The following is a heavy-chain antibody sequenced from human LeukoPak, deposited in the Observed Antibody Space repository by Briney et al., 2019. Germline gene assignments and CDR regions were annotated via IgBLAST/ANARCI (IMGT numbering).Heavy chain of an antibody. J-gene: IGHJ4*02. CDR1: GFTFSSYW. D-gene: IGHD2-21*01. CDR2: IRQDGGEK. Sequence: PGRSLRLSCAASGFTFSSYWMSWVRQAPGKGLEWVANIRQDGGEKRYVDSVNGRFTISRDNAKNSLYLQINSLRAEDTAVYYCARYCGAMCPEYYFDYWGQGTLVTVSS. V-gene: IGHV3-7*01. CDR3: ARYCGAMCPEYYFDY.